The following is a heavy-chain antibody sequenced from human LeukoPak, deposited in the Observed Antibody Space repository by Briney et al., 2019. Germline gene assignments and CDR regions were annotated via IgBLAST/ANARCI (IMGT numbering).Heavy chain of an antibody. CDR1: GYTFTGYY. Sequence: GASVKVSCKASGYTFTGYYMHRVRQAPGQGLEWMGWINPNSGGTNYAQKFQGRVTMTRDTSISTAYMELSRLRSDDTAVYYCARDLIGTDAFDIWGQGTMVTVSS. V-gene: IGHV1-2*02. CDR2: INPNSGGT. J-gene: IGHJ3*02. CDR3: ARDLIGTDAFDI. D-gene: IGHD3-16*01.